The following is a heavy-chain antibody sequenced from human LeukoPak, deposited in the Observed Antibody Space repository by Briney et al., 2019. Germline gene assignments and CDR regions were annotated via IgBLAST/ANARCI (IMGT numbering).Heavy chain of an antibody. J-gene: IGHJ5*02. CDR1: GGSISSSNW. D-gene: IGHD3-9*01. V-gene: IGHV4-4*02. CDR3: ARFETYYDILTGYLNWFDP. CDR2: IYHSGST. Sequence: SGTLSLTCAVSGGSISSSNWWSWVRQPPGKGLEWIGEIYHSGSTNYNPSLKSRVTISVDKSKNQFSLKLSSVTAADTAVYYCARFETYYDILTGYLNWFDPWGQGTLVTVSS.